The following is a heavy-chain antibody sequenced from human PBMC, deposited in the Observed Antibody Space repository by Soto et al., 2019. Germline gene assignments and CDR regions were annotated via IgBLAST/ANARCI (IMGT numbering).Heavy chain of an antibody. CDR2: IYYSGST. Sequence: SETLSLTCTVSGGSISGDYWSWIRQPPGKGLEWIGYIYYSGSTNYNPSLKSRVTISIDTSKNQFSLRLSSVTAADTAFYYCAKSAPAAEGTGPFDYWGQGTLVTVSS. J-gene: IGHJ4*02. V-gene: IGHV4-59*01. D-gene: IGHD6-13*01. CDR1: GGSISGDY. CDR3: AKSAPAAEGTGPFDY.